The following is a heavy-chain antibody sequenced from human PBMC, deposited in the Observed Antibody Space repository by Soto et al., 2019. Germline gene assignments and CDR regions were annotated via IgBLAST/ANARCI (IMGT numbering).Heavy chain of an antibody. Sequence: ASVKVSCKASGYTFTSYSMHWVRQAPGQRLEWMGWINAGNGNTKYSQKFQGRVTITRDTSASTAYMGLSSLRSEDTAVYYCARASRWFVTDYWGQGTLVTVSS. CDR3: ARASRWFVTDY. V-gene: IGHV1-3*01. CDR2: INAGNGNT. D-gene: IGHD6-13*01. CDR1: GYTFTSYS. J-gene: IGHJ4*02.